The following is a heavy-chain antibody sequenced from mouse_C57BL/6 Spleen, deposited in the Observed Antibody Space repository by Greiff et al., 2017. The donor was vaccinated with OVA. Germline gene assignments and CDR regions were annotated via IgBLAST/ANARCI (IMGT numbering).Heavy chain of an antibody. V-gene: IGHV1-82*01. Sequence: QVQLQQSGPELVKPGASVKISCKASGYAFSSSWMNWVKQRPGKGLEWIGRIYPGDGDTNYNGKFKGKATLTADKSASTAYMQLSSLTSEDSAVYFCAREGDYGFDYWGQGTTLTVSS. CDR3: AREGDYGFDY. CDR1: GYAFSSSW. J-gene: IGHJ2*01. CDR2: IYPGDGDT. D-gene: IGHD1-1*02.